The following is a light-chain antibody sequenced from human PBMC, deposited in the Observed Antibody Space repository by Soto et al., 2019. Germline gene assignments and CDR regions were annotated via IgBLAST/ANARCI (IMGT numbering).Light chain of an antibody. CDR2: SDN. CDR1: SSNIGTNT. CDR3: AAWDVSLVV. Sequence: QSVLTQPPSASGTPGQRVTISCSGSSSNIGTNTVIWYQQLPGAAPKLLIYSDNQRPSGVPDRFSGSKSGTSASLVISGLQSADEADYYCAAWDVSLVVFGGGTKLTVL. J-gene: IGLJ2*01. V-gene: IGLV1-44*01.